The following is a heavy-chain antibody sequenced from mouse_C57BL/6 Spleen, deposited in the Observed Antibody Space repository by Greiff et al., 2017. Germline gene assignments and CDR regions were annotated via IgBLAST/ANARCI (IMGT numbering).Heavy chain of an antibody. CDR1: GYTFTSYW. V-gene: IGHV1-50*01. CDR3: ARGGFLLYFDY. CDR2: IDPSDSYT. J-gene: IGHJ2*01. Sequence: VKPGASVKLSCKASGYTFTSYWMQWVKQRPGQGLEWIGEIDPSDSYTNYNQKFKGKATLTVDTSSSTAYMQLSSLTSEDSAVYYCARGGFLLYFDYWGQGTTLTVSS. D-gene: IGHD2-1*01.